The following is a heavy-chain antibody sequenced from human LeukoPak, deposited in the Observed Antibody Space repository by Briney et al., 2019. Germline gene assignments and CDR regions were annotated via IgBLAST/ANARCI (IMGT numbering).Heavy chain of an antibody. CDR1: GGSFSPYY. D-gene: IGHD2-2*01. Sequence: SETLSLTCAVYGGSFSPYYWSWIRQSPDKGLEWIGEINHSRSTNYNPSLKSRVTISVDTSKNQFSLKLSSVTAADTAVYYCARVLRGYCSSTSCYAFDYWGQGTLVTVSS. V-gene: IGHV4-34*01. CDR3: ARVLRGYCSSTSCYAFDY. CDR2: INHSRST. J-gene: IGHJ4*02.